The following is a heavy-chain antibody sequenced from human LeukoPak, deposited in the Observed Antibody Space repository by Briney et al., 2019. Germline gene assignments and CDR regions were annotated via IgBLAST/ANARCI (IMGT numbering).Heavy chain of an antibody. V-gene: IGHV3-7*03. CDR2: IKQDGSEK. Sequence: GGSLRLSCAASGFTFSRHGMHWVRQAPGKGLEWVANIKQDGSEKYYVDSVKGRFTISRDNAKNSLYLQMNSLRAEDTAVYYCARDRGWFGFDPWGQGTLVTVSS. CDR1: GFTFSRHG. CDR3: ARDRGWFGFDP. J-gene: IGHJ5*02. D-gene: IGHD3-10*01.